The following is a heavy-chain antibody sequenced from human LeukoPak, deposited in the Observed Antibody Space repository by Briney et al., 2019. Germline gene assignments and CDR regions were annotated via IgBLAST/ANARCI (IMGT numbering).Heavy chain of an antibody. CDR1: GYSISSGYY. J-gene: IGHJ4*02. D-gene: IGHD4-17*01. CDR3: ASRDYGIDY. Sequence: SETLSLTCTVSGYSISSGYYWGWIRQPPGKGLEWIGSIYHSGSTYYNPSLKSRVTISVDTSKNQFSLKLSSVTAADTAVYYCASRDYGIDYWGQGTLVTVSS. V-gene: IGHV4-38-2*02. CDR2: IYHSGST.